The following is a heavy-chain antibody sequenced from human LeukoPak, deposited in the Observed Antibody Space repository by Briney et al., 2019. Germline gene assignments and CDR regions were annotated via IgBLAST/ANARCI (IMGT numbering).Heavy chain of an antibody. V-gene: IGHV3-23*01. CDR3: AKDPAIAVAGYFDY. CDR2: ISGSGGST. CDR1: GFTFSSYV. J-gene: IGHJ4*02. Sequence: GGSLRLSCAASGFTFSSYVMSWVRQAPGKGLEWVSAISGSGGSTYYADSVKGRFTISRDNSKNTLYLQMNSLRAEDTAVYYCAKDPAIAVAGYFDYWGQGTLVTVSS. D-gene: IGHD6-19*01.